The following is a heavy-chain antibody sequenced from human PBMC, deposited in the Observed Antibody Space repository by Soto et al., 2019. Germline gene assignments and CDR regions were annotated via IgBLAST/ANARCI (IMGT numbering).Heavy chain of an antibody. Sequence: TLSLTCTVSGGSISDGYYWSWIRQHPGKGLEWIGSISDSGSTSYNPSLKSRLTISVDTSKNQFSLNLRSVTAADTAVYYCARRDRSGFSYWLDTWGQGTLVTVSS. CDR2: ISDSGST. CDR1: GGSISDGYY. J-gene: IGHJ5*02. V-gene: IGHV4-31*03. D-gene: IGHD3-22*01. CDR3: ARRDRSGFSYWLDT.